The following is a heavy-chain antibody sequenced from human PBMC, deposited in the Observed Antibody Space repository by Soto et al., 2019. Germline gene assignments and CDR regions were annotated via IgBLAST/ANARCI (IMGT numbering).Heavy chain of an antibody. J-gene: IGHJ1*01. CDR2: IYSSGST. Sequence: QVQLQESGPGLVKPSETLSLTCSVSSGSVSSGTYYWSWIRQPPGRGLEWIGHIYSSGSTNYNPPLKSRLTISVDTSKNQFSLILSSVTAADTAMYYCARDSEGAGYQYWGQGTLVTVSS. CDR1: SGSVSSGTYY. CDR3: ARDSEGAGYQY. V-gene: IGHV4-61*01. D-gene: IGHD2-2*03.